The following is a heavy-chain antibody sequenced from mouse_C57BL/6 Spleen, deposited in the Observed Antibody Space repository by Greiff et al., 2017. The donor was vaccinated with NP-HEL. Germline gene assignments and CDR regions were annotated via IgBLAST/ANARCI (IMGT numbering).Heavy chain of an antibody. CDR1: GYTFTSYW. CDR3: ARGDYGNYVNFEV. Sequence: QVQLQQPGAELVRPGSSVKLSCKASGYTFTSYWMHWVKQRPIQGLEWIGNIDPSDSETHYNQKFKDKATLTVDKSSSTAYMQLSSLTSEDSAVYYCARGDYGNYVNFEVWGTGTTVTVSS. CDR2: IDPSDSET. V-gene: IGHV1-52*01. J-gene: IGHJ1*03. D-gene: IGHD2-1*01.